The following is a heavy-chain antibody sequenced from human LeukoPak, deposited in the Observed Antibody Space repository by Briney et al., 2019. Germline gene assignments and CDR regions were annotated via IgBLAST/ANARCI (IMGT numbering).Heavy chain of an antibody. CDR1: GFTFSSYA. D-gene: IGHD5-18*01. Sequence: GGSLRLSCAASGFTFSSYAMGWVRRTPGQGLEWVSAISGSDGRTYYADSVKGRFSISRDNSKNTLYLQMNSLRADDTAVFYCAKDRDTYGYVTSFDYWGQGTLVTVSS. V-gene: IGHV3-23*01. J-gene: IGHJ4*02. CDR3: AKDRDTYGYVTSFDY. CDR2: ISGSDGRT.